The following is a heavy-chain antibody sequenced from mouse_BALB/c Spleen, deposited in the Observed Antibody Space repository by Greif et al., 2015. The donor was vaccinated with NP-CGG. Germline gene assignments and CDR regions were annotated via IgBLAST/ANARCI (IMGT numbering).Heavy chain of an antibody. CDR1: GFNIKDTY. CDR3: ARGITTAYYAMDY. CDR2: IDPANGNT. V-gene: IGHV14-3*02. J-gene: IGHJ4*01. Sequence: VQLQQSGAELVKPGASVKLSCTASGFNIKDTYMHWVKQRPEQGLEWIGRIDPANGNTKYDPKFQGKATITADTSSNTAYLQLSSLTSEDTAVYYCARGITTAYYAMDYWGQGTSVTVSS. D-gene: IGHD1-2*01.